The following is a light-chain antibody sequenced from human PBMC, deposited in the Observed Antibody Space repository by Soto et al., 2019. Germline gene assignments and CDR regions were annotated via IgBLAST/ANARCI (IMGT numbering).Light chain of an antibody. Sequence: DIQMTQYPSTLSPSGGERVSLRWPASQSISGWLAWYQQKPGKAPKLLISKTSSLESGVPSRFSGSGSGTEFTLTISSLQPDDFATYYCQQYNSYSPTFGQGTKVEI. V-gene: IGKV1-5*03. J-gene: IGKJ1*01. CDR1: QSISGW. CDR3: QQYNSYSPT. CDR2: KTS.